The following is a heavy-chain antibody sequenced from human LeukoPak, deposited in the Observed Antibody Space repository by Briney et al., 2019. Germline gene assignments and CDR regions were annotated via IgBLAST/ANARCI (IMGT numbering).Heavy chain of an antibody. V-gene: IGHV3-23*01. J-gene: IGHJ3*02. D-gene: IGHD3-16*01. Sequence: GGSLRLSCAVSGFTFGSYAMTWVRQAPGKGLEWVSYISGSGGSTYYADSVKGRFTISRDNAKNSLYLQMNSLRAEDTAVYYCARLGGSDAFDIWGQGTMVTVSS. CDR1: GFTFGSYA. CDR3: ARLGGSDAFDI. CDR2: ISGSGGST.